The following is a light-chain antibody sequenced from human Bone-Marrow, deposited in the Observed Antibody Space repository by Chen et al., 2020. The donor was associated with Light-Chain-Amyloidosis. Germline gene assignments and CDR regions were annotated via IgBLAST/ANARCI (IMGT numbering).Light chain of an antibody. Sequence: SSVLTQPSSVSVAPGQTATIAWGGNNIGSTSVHCYQQTPGQAPLLVVYDDSDRPSGIPVRLSGSNSGNTSTLPISRVEAGDEADYYCQVWDRSSDLPVFGGGTKLTVL. CDR2: DDS. J-gene: IGLJ3*02. V-gene: IGLV3-21*02. CDR3: QVWDRSSDLPV. CDR1: NIGSTS.